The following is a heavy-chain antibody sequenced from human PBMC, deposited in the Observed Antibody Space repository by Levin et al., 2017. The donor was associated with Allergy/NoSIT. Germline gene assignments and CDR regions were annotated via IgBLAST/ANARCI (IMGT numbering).Heavy chain of an antibody. CDR2: IYSGGST. CDR3: FFSGRFDY. Sequence: PGGSLRLSCAASGPTVGTTYMSWLRQGPGKGLEWVSVIYSGGSTFYADSVKGRFTISRDSSKDIGYLQMTNVRGEDTALYYCFFSGRFDYWGRGTLVTVAS. CDR1: GPTVGTTY. J-gene: IGHJ4*02. D-gene: IGHD1-26*01. V-gene: IGHV3-53*01.